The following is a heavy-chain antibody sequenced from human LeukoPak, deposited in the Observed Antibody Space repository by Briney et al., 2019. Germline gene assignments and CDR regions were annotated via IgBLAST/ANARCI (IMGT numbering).Heavy chain of an antibody. CDR1: GFTFSSYG. D-gene: IGHD6-6*01. J-gene: IGHJ4*02. V-gene: IGHV3-30*02. CDR2: IRYDGSNK. CDR3: AKGYSSSTNVDY. Sequence: PGGSLRLSCAASGFTFSSYGMHWVRQAPGKGLEWVAFIRYDGSNKYYADSVKGRFTIYRDNSKNTLYLQMNSLRAEDTAVYYCAKGYSSSTNVDYWGQGTLVTVSS.